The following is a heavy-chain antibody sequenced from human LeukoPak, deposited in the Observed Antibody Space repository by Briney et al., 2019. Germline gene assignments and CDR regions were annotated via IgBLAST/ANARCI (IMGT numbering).Heavy chain of an antibody. V-gene: IGHV3-23*01. CDR3: AKDRWIQLWTPTSEYYFDY. CDR1: GFTFSNYN. D-gene: IGHD5-18*01. CDR2: ISGSGGST. J-gene: IGHJ4*02. Sequence: PGGSLRLSCAAPGFTFSNYNMNWVRQAPGKGLEWVSAISGSGGSTYYADSVKGRFTISRDNARNSLYLQMNSLRAEDTAVYYCAKDRWIQLWTPTSEYYFDYWGQGTLVTVSS.